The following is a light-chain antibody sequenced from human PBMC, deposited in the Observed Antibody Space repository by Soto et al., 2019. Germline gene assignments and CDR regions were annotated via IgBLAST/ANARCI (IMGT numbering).Light chain of an antibody. J-gene: IGLJ2*01. CDR2: DNY. CDR3: QSFDTSLSGFVV. CDR1: SSNIGAGYD. V-gene: IGLV1-40*01. Sequence: QSVLTQPPSMSGAPGQRVTISCTGSSSNIGAGYDVHWYQQHPGTAPKLLIFDNYNRPSGVPDRFSGSKSDTSASLAITGLQAEDEADYYCQSFDTSLSGFVVFGGGTKLTVL.